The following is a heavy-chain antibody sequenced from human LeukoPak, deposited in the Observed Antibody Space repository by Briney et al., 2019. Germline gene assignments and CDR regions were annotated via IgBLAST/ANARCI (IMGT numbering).Heavy chain of an antibody. V-gene: IGHV4-59*01. D-gene: IGHD4-23*01. CDR2: IYYSGST. CDR3: ARRYGGNRNVLYYFDY. CDR1: GGSISSYY. Sequence: SETLSLTCTVSGGSISSYYWSWIRQPPGKGLEWIGYIYYSGSTNYNPSLKSRVTISVDTSKNQFSLKLSSVTAADTAVYYCARRYGGNRNVLYYFDYWGQGTLVTVSS. J-gene: IGHJ4*02.